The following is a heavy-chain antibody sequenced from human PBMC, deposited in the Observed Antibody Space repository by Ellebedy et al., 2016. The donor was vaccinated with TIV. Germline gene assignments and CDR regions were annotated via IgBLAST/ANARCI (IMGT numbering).Heavy chain of an antibody. Sequence: GESLKISCAASGFTFSDYYMSWIRQAPGKGLEWVSYISSSGSTIYYADSVKGRFTISRDNAKYSLYLQMNSLRAEDPAVYYCAREYSGYDFWGQGTLVTVSS. D-gene: IGHD5-12*01. CDR3: AREYSGYDF. CDR1: GFTFSDYY. V-gene: IGHV3-11*04. J-gene: IGHJ4*02. CDR2: ISSSGSTI.